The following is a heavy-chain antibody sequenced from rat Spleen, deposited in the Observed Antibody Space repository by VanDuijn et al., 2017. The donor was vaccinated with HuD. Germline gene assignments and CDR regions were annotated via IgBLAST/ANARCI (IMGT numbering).Heavy chain of an antibody. CDR1: GFTFSDYY. V-gene: IGHV5-20*01. J-gene: IGHJ2*01. D-gene: IGHD1-12*02. CDR2: ISYDGGST. CDR3: TTDLGYYDGTYYCARHHYP. Sequence: EVQLVESGGGLVQPGRSLKLSCAASGFTFSDYYMAWVRQAPTKGLEWVASISYDGGSTYYRDYVKGRFTISRDNAKSSLYLQMDSLRSEDTATYYCTTDLGYYDGTYYCARHHYPWGQGVMVTVSS.